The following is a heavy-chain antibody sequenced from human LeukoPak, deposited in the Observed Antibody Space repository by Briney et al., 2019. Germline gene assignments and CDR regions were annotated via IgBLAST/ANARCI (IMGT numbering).Heavy chain of an antibody. Sequence: SQTLSLTCTVSGGSISSGSNYWGWIRQQPGKGLEWIGYIHNTGRTDYNPSLKSRVIISVDTSKNRFSLRLSSVSAADTALYYCARKNDYGDSYYMDVWGKGTTVTVSS. CDR2: IHNTGRT. CDR3: ARKNDYGDSYYMDV. CDR1: GGSISSGSNY. V-gene: IGHV4-31*03. J-gene: IGHJ6*03. D-gene: IGHD4-17*01.